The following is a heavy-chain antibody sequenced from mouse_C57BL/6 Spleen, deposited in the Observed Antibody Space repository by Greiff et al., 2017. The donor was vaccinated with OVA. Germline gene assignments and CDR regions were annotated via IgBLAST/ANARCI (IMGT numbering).Heavy chain of an antibody. CDR3: LYYDSSYGYFDV. D-gene: IGHD1-1*01. CDR1: GYTFTSYW. CDR2: IDPSDSDT. Sequence: QVQLQQPGAELVRPGSSVKLSCKASGYTFTSYWMHWVKQRPIQGLEWIGNIDPSDSDTHYNQKFKDKATLTVDKSSSTAYMQLSSLTSEDSAVYCCLYYDSSYGYFDVWGTGTTVTVSS. J-gene: IGHJ1*03. V-gene: IGHV1-52*01.